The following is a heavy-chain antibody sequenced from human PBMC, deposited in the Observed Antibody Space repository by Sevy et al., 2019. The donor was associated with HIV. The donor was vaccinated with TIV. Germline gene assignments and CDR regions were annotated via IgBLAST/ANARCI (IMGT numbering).Heavy chain of an antibody. V-gene: IGHV3-30-3*01. Sequence: GGSLRLSCAASGFTFSSYAMHWVRQAPGKGLEWVAVISYDGSNKYYADSVKGRFTISRDNSKNTLYLQMNSLRAEDTAVYYCARDFGYCISTSCYGYYYYGMDVWGQGTTVTVSS. J-gene: IGHJ6*02. CDR2: ISYDGSNK. D-gene: IGHD2-2*01. CDR3: ARDFGYCISTSCYGYYYYGMDV. CDR1: GFTFSSYA.